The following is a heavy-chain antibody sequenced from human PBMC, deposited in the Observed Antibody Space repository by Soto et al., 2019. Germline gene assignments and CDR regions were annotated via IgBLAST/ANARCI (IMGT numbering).Heavy chain of an antibody. Sequence: PGGSLRLSCAASGFTFSSYGMHWVRQAPGKGLEWVAVISYDGSNKYYADSVKGRFTISRDNSKNTLYLQMNSLRAEDTAVYYCAKDVQARSSGFIDYWGQGTLVTVSS. J-gene: IGHJ4*02. D-gene: IGHD6-19*01. CDR1: GFTFSSYG. CDR3: AKDVQARSSGFIDY. V-gene: IGHV3-30*18. CDR2: ISYDGSNK.